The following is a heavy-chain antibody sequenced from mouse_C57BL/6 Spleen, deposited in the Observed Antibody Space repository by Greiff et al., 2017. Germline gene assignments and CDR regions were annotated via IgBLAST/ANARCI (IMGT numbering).Heavy chain of an antibody. CDR1: GYTFTNYW. V-gene: IGHV1-63*01. Sequence: VQLQQSGAELVRPGTSVKMSCKASGYTFTNYWIGWAKQRPGHGLEWIGDIYPGGGYTNYNEKFKGKATLTADKSSSTAYMQFSSLTSEDSAIYYCARGGYGSSFDVWGTGTTVTVSS. CDR3: ARGGYGSSFDV. J-gene: IGHJ1*03. CDR2: IYPGGGYT. D-gene: IGHD1-1*01.